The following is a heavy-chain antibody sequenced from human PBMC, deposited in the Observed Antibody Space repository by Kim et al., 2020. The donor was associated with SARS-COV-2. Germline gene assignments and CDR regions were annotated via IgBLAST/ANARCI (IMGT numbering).Heavy chain of an antibody. Sequence: SETLSLTCTVSGAPVTTFYWSWIRQPPGKGLEWIGYIHNREGTNYNPSLKSRVTMSLDTSKNQCSLRLNSVTAADTAVYHCARDGDGDNSGYPWAGLDYWGQGALVSVSS. J-gene: IGHJ4*02. V-gene: IGHV4-59*02. CDR1: GAPVTTFY. D-gene: IGHD3-22*01. CDR2: IHNREGT. CDR3: ARDGDGDNSGYPWAGLDY.